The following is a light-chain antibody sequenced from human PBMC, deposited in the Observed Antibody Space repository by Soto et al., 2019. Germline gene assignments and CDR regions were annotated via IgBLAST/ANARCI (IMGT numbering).Light chain of an antibody. Sequence: EIVLTQSPATLSLSPWERATLSCRASQSVSSYLAWYQQKPGQAPRLLIYDASNRATGIPARFSGSGSGTDFTLTISSLEPEDFAVYYCQQRSNWSRTFGQGTKVDIK. V-gene: IGKV3-11*01. J-gene: IGKJ1*01. CDR1: QSVSSY. CDR3: QQRSNWSRT. CDR2: DAS.